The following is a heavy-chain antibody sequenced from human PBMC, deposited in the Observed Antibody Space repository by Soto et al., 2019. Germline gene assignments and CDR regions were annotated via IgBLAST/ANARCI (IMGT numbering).Heavy chain of an antibody. CDR2: ISGSGGST. Sequence: GGSLKLSCAASGFTFSSYAMSWVRQAPGKGLEWVSAISGSGGSTYYADSVKGRFTISRDNSKNTLYLQMNSLRAEDTAVYYCAKQAIGSHRYYDFWSGYYMTYFDYWGQGTLVTVSS. CDR1: GFTFSSYA. D-gene: IGHD3-3*01. J-gene: IGHJ4*02. V-gene: IGHV3-23*01. CDR3: AKQAIGSHRYYDFWSGYYMTYFDY.